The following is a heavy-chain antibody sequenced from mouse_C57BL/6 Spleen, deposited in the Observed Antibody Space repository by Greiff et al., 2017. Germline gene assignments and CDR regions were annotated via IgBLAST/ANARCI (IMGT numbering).Heavy chain of an antibody. Sequence: EVQLQQSGAELVRPGASVKLSCTASGFNIKDDYMHWVKQRPEQGLEWIGWIDPENGDTEYASKFQGKATITADTSSSTAYLQLSSLTSEDTAVYYCATGGSSYYSAMDYWGQGTSVTVSS. CDR2: IDPENGDT. J-gene: IGHJ4*01. CDR1: GFNIKDDY. CDR3: ATGGSSYYSAMDY. V-gene: IGHV14-4*01. D-gene: IGHD1-1*01.